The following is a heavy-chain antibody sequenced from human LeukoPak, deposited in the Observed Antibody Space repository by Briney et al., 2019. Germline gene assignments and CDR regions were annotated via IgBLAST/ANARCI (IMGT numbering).Heavy chain of an antibody. Sequence: PGGSLRLSCAASGFTFRSYSMNWVRQAPGKGLEWVSSISSSSSYIYYADSVKGRFTISRDNAKNSLYLQMNSLRAEDTAVYYCARDLREYCSSTSCPNWYFDLWGRGTLVTVSS. CDR2: ISSSSSYI. CDR1: GFTFRSYS. V-gene: IGHV3-21*01. J-gene: IGHJ2*01. CDR3: ARDLREYCSSTSCPNWYFDL. D-gene: IGHD2-2*01.